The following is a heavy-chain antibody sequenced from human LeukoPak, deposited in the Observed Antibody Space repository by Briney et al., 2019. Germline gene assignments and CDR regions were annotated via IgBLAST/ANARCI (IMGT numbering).Heavy chain of an antibody. V-gene: IGHV4-61*02. CDR3: ARDQGVTIFGVVTHYYMDV. Sequence: PSQTLSLTCTVSGGSISSGSYYWSWIRQPAGEGLEWIGRIYTSGSTNYNPSLKSRVTISVDTSKNQFSLKLSSVTAADTAVYYCARDQGVTIFGVVTHYYMDVWGKGTTVTVSS. D-gene: IGHD3-3*01. J-gene: IGHJ6*03. CDR1: GGSISSGSYY. CDR2: IYTSGST.